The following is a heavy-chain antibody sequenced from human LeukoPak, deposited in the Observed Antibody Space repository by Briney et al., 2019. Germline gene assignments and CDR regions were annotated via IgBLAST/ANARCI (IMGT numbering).Heavy chain of an antibody. V-gene: IGHV3-66*02. CDR2: IYSGDST. CDR1: GFTVSSNY. J-gene: IGHJ4*02. Sequence: GGSLGLSCAASGFTVSSNYMSWVRQAPGKGLEWVSVIYSGDSTYYADSVKGRFTISRDNSKNTLYLQMNSLRAEDTAVYYCARAYSSSSYYFDYWGQGTLVTVSS. D-gene: IGHD6-6*01. CDR3: ARAYSSSSYYFDY.